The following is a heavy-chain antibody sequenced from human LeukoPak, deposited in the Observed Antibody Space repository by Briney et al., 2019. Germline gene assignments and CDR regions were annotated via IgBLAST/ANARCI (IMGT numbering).Heavy chain of an antibody. CDR1: GGSISSSSYY. J-gene: IGHJ4*02. V-gene: IGHV4-39*07. CDR2: IYYSGST. Sequence: SETLSLTCTVSGGSISSSSYYWGWIRQPPGKGLEWIGSIYYSGSTYYNPSLKSRVTISVDTSKNQFSLKLSSVTAADTAVYYCAREVYGSGSYLPDYWGQGTLVTVSS. D-gene: IGHD3-10*01. CDR3: AREVYGSGSYLPDY.